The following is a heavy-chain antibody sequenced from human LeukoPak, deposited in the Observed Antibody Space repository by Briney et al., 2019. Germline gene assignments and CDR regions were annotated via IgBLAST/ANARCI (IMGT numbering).Heavy chain of an antibody. CDR2: ITSGGSP. J-gene: IGHJ6*03. D-gene: IGHD1-26*01. V-gene: IGHV3-23*01. Sequence: PGGSLRLSCAASGFTFSSYSMNWVRQAPGKGLEWVSGITSGGSPHYADSVKGRFTISRDNSKNTLYLQMNSLRVEDTAVYFCAKDGVVGTRRNYMDVWGKGTTVTVSS. CDR1: GFTFSSYS. CDR3: AKDGVVGTRRNYMDV.